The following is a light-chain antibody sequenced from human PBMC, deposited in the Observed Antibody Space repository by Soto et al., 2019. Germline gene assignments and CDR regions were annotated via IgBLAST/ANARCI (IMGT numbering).Light chain of an antibody. V-gene: IGKV1-8*01. CDR2: AAS. CDR3: QQYYSYPHT. CDR1: QDISSY. J-gene: IGKJ1*01. Sequence: AIRMTQSPSSFSASTGDRVTITCRASQDISSYLAWYLQKPGKAPKLLIYAASTLQSGVPSRFSGSGSGTDFTLTISGLQSEDFATYYCQQYYSYPHTFGQGTKVEIK.